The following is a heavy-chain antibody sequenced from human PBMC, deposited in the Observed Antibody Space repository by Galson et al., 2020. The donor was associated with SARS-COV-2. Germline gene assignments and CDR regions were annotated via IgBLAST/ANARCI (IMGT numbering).Heavy chain of an antibody. CDR1: GFTFSSYA. CDR3: AKPDIVVVPQIDY. CDR2: ISYDGSNK. J-gene: IGHJ4*02. V-gene: IGHV3-30*01. Sequence: GGSLRLSCAASGFTFSSYAMHWVRQAPGKGLEWVAVISYDGSNKYYADSVKGRFTISRDNSKNTLYLQMNSLRAEDTAVYYCAKPDIVVVPQIDYWGQGTLVTVSS. D-gene: IGHD2-2*01.